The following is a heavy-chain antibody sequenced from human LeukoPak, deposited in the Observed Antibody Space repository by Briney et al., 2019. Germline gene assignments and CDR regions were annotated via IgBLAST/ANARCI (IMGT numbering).Heavy chain of an antibody. J-gene: IGHJ1*01. CDR3: TTEPRD. CDR2: IKSKTAGETT. CDR1: GFKFKDSW. V-gene: IGHV3-15*01. Sequence: PGGSLRLSCAASGFKFKDSWISWVRQAPGKGLEWVGRIKSKTAGETTDYAAAVTGRFTISRDDSRNTLYLQINSLKTEDTGVYYCTTEPRDWGQGTLVTVSS.